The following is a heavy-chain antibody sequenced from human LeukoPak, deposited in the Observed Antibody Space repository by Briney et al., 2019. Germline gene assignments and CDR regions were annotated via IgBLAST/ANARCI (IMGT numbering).Heavy chain of an antibody. J-gene: IGHJ4*02. CDR2: FSNSGST. CDR1: GGSISNYY. V-gene: IGHV4-59*01. CDR3: ARGYYNILTGYYVDY. Sequence: SETLSLTCTVSGGSISNYYWSWIRQPPGKGLEWIGYFSNSGSTDYNPSLKSRVTISVDTSKNQFSLKLSSVTAADTTVYYCARGYYNILTGYYVDYWGQGTLVTVSS. D-gene: IGHD3-9*01.